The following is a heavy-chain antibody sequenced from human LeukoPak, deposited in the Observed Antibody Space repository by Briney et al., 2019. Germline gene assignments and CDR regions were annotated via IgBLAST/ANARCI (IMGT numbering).Heavy chain of an antibody. CDR1: GGTFRRYA. J-gene: IGHJ4*02. Sequence: SVEVSQKGFGGTFRRYAIRWVRQGPGQRVEWMGRIIPILGIANYAQKFQGRVAITADKSTSTAYMELSSLRSEDTAVYYCARDLDWYGFDYWGQGTLVTVSS. CDR3: ARDLDWYGFDY. D-gene: IGHD3/OR15-3a*01. CDR2: IIPILGIA. V-gene: IGHV1-69*04.